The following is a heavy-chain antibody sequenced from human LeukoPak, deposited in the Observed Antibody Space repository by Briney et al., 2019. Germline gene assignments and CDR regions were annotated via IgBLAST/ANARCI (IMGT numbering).Heavy chain of an antibody. CDR2: INSDGSST. V-gene: IGHV3-64*01. Sequence: GRSMRLSCAASGFTFSTYAMHWVRQAPGKGLEYVSAINSDGSSTYYANSVKGRFTISRDNSKNTLYLQMGSLRADDMAVYYCARALYDTSGYYYGDFDYWGQGTLVTVSS. D-gene: IGHD3-22*01. J-gene: IGHJ4*02. CDR1: GFTFSTYA. CDR3: ARALYDTSGYYYGDFDY.